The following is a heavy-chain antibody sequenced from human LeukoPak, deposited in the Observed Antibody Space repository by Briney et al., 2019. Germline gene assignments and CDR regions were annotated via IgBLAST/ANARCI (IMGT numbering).Heavy chain of an antibody. J-gene: IGHJ2*01. V-gene: IGHV3-21*01. CDR3: ARLVLAGDYDFWSGYHWYFDL. CDR1: GFTFSSYS. D-gene: IGHD3-3*01. CDR2: ISSSSSYI. Sequence: PGGSLRLSCAASGFTFSSYSMNWVRQAPGKGLEWVSSISSSSSYIYYADSVKGRFTISRDNAKNSLYLQMNSLRAEDTAVYYCARLVLAGDYDFWSGYHWYFDLWGRGTLVTVSS.